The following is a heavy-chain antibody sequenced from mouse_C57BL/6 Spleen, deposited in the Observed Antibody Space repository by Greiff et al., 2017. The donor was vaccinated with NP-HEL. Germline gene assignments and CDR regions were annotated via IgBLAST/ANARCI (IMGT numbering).Heavy chain of an antibody. Sequence: EVQLVESGGGLVKPGGSLKLSCAASGFTFSDYGMHWVRQAPEKGLEWVAYISSGSSTIYYADTVKGRFTISRDNAKNTLFLQMTSLRSEDTAMYYCARLIYYYGSSYFDVWGTGTTVTVSS. CDR2: ISSGSSTI. CDR1: GFTFSDYG. D-gene: IGHD1-1*01. V-gene: IGHV5-17*01. CDR3: ARLIYYYGSSYFDV. J-gene: IGHJ1*03.